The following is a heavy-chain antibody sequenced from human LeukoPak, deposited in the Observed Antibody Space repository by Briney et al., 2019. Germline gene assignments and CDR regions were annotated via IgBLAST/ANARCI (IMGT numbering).Heavy chain of an antibody. CDR2: IYHSGST. J-gene: IGHJ6*02. CDR1: GGSISSGSYS. Sequence: PSETLSLTCAVSGGSISSGSYSWSWIRQPPGRGLEWIGYIYHSGSTYYNPSLKSRVTISVDRSKNQFSLKLSSVTAADTAVYYCARDSGIYGMDVWGQGTTVTVSS. CDR3: ARDSGIYGMDV. V-gene: IGHV4-30-2*01.